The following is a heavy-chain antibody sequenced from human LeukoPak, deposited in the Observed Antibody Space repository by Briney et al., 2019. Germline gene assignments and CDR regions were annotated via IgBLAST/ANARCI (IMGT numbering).Heavy chain of an antibody. J-gene: IGHJ4*02. Sequence: GGSLRLSCAASGFXFSSYGIHWVRQAPGKGLEWVAVIWYDGSNKYYADSVKGRFTISRDNSKNTLYLQMNSLRAEDTAVYYCAREGRIAVAGPDYWGQGTLVTVSS. CDR2: IWYDGSNK. CDR3: AREGRIAVAGPDY. D-gene: IGHD6-19*01. CDR1: GFXFSSYG. V-gene: IGHV3-33*01.